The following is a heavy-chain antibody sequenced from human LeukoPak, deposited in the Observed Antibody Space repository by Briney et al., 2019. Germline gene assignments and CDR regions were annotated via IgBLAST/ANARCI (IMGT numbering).Heavy chain of an antibody. J-gene: IGHJ4*02. CDR1: GFTFSSYA. CDR3: AKVKTMRIVV. CDR2: ISGSGGST. D-gene: IGHD3-22*01. V-gene: IGHV3-23*01. Sequence: GGSLRLSCAASGFTFSSYAMRWVRQAPGKGLEWVSGISGSGGSTYYADSVKGRFTISRDNSKNTLYLQMNSLRAEDTAVYYCAKVKTMRIVVWGQGTLVTVSS.